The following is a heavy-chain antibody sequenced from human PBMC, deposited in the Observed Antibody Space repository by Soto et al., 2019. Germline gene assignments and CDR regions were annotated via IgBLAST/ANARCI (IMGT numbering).Heavy chain of an antibody. CDR3: AREFWDCSSTSCAIFDY. CDR2: ISSSSSYI. Sequence: EVQLVESGGGLVKPGGSLRLSCAASGFTFSSYSMNWVRQAPGKGLEWVSSISSSSSYIYYADSVKGRFTISRDNAKNSLYLQMNILRAEDTAVYYCAREFWDCSSTSCAIFDYWGQGTLVTVSS. CDR1: GFTFSSYS. D-gene: IGHD2-2*01. V-gene: IGHV3-21*01. J-gene: IGHJ4*02.